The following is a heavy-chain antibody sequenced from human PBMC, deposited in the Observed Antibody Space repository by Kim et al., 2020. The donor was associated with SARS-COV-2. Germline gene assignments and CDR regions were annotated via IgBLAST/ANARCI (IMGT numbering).Heavy chain of an antibody. CDR1: GGSFSGYY. J-gene: IGHJ5*02. D-gene: IGHD3-3*01. CDR2: INHSGST. Sequence: SETLSLTCAVYGGSFSGYYWSWIRQPPGKGLEWIGEINHSGSTNYNPSLKSRVTISVDTSKNQFSLKLSSVTAADTAVYYCARVTTIFGASEPGDWFDPWGQGTLVTVSS. CDR3: ARVTTIFGASEPGDWFDP. V-gene: IGHV4-34*01.